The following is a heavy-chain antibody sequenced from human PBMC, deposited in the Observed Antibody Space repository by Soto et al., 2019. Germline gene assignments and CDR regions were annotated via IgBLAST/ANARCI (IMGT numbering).Heavy chain of an antibody. J-gene: IGHJ4*02. CDR3: AKRSLTWYPGLAY. Sequence: EVQLLESGGGLVQPGGSLRLSCAASGFTFSNYAVTWVRQAPGKGLEWVSAINGDGGGNGGSKYYADSVKGRFTSSIDNSRNTLYLHMNTQSVEDKAVYYYAKRSLTWYPGLAYWDQGAQVTVSS. D-gene: IGHD3-9*01. V-gene: IGHV3-23*01. CDR2: INGDGGGNGGSK. CDR1: GFTFSNYA.